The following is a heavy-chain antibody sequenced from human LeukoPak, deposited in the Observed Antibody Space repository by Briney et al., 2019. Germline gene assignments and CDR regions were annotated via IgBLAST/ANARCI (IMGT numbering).Heavy chain of an antibody. CDR3: ARDHMARGQYYFDY. V-gene: IGHV3-48*03. CDR2: ISSSGSTI. Sequence: GGSLRLSCAASGFTFSSYEMNWVRQAPGKGLEWVSYISSSGSTIYYADSVKGRFTISRDNAKNSLYLQMNSLRAEDTAVYYCARDHMARGQYYFDYWGQGTLVTVSS. CDR1: GFTFSSYE. D-gene: IGHD3-10*01. J-gene: IGHJ4*02.